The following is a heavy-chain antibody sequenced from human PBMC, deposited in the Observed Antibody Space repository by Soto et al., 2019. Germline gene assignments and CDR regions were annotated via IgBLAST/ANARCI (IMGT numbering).Heavy chain of an antibody. Sequence: QLQLQESGPGLVKPSETLSLTCTVSGGSISSSSYYWGWIRQPPGKGLEWIGSIYYSGSTYYNPSLKSRVTIXVDXSXXPFSLKLSSVTAADTAVYYCARLRSRRYYTPEYFQHWGQGTLVTVSS. V-gene: IGHV4-39*01. CDR1: GGSISSSSYY. CDR3: ARLRSRRYYTPEYFQH. D-gene: IGHD1-26*01. CDR2: IYYSGST. J-gene: IGHJ1*01.